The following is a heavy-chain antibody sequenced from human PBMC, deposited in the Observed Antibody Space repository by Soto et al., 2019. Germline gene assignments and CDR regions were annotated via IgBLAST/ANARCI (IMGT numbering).Heavy chain of an antibody. CDR2: IPSSTSYI. J-gene: IGHJ2*01. D-gene: IGHD3-22*01. CDR3: ASTKYDSSAYYYWYLGL. CDR1: GFTFSTYN. Sequence: DVQLVESGGGLVKPGGSLRLSCAASGFTFSTYNMNWVRQAPGKGLEWVSSIPSSTSYIFYADSVKGRFTISRDNAKNSLYLQMNSLRAEDTAVYYCASTKYDSSAYYYWYLGLWGRGTLVTVSS. V-gene: IGHV3-21*01.